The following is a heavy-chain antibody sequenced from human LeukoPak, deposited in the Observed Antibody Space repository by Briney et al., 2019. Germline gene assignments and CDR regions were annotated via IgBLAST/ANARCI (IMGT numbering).Heavy chain of an antibody. D-gene: IGHD3-3*01. CDR1: GYTFTSHG. CDR3: AVHDFYSGGYYFDY. Sequence: GASVKVSCKTSGYTFTSHGISWLRQAPGQGLEWLGWVSGYNGNTNYAQKFQGRVTMTTDTPTSTAYMDLRSLRSDDTAVYYCAVHDFYSGGYYFDYWGQGTLVTVSS. V-gene: IGHV1-18*01. CDR2: VSGYNGNT. J-gene: IGHJ4*02.